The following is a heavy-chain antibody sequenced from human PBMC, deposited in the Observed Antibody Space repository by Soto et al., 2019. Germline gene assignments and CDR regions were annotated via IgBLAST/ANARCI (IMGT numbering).Heavy chain of an antibody. V-gene: IGHV1-69*06. CDR3: AREAITMVRGVPQYYYYGMDV. J-gene: IGHJ6*02. CDR1: GGTFSSYA. D-gene: IGHD3-10*01. CDR2: IIPIFGTA. Sequence: QVQLVQSGAEVKKPGSSVKVSCKASGGTFSSYAISWARQAPGQGLEWMGGIIPIFGTANYAQKFQGRVTITADKSTSTAYMELSSLRSEDTAVYYCAREAITMVRGVPQYYYYGMDVWGQGTTVTVSS.